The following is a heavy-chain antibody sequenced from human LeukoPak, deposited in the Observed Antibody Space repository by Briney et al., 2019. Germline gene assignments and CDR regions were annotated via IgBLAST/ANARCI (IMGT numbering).Heavy chain of an antibody. J-gene: IGHJ4*02. CDR1: GYTFTSYG. CDR2: ISAYKGNT. D-gene: IGHD4-17*01. V-gene: IGHV1-18*01. CDR3: ARSMTTVTTGDY. Sequence: ASVKVSCKASGYTFTSYGISWVRQAPGQGLEWMGWISAYKGNTNYAQKLQGRVTMTTDTSTSTAYMELRSLRSDDTAVYYCARSMTTVTTGDYWGQGSLVTVSS.